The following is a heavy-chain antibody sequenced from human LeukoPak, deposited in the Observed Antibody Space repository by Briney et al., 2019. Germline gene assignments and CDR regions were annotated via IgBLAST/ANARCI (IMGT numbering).Heavy chain of an antibody. CDR1: GFTFSDFY. CDR3: ARDSFNWGSDFYYYYGMDV. CDR2: ISSSGSTI. D-gene: IGHD7-27*01. Sequence: PGGSLRLSCAASGFTFSDFYMSWLRQAPGKGLEWVSYISSSGSTIYYADSVKGRFTISRDNAKNSLYLQMNSLRAEDTAVYYCARDSFNWGSDFYYYYGMDVWGQGTTVTVSS. V-gene: IGHV3-11*01. J-gene: IGHJ6*02.